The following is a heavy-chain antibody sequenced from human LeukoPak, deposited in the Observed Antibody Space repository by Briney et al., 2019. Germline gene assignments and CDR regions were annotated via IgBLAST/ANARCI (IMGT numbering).Heavy chain of an antibody. D-gene: IGHD3-22*01. V-gene: IGHV1-2*02. CDR2: INPNSGGT. CDR1: GYTFTSHY. CDR3: ASLPYSYDSSGYNFDY. J-gene: IGHJ4*02. Sequence: ASVKVSCKASGYTFTSHYIHWVRQAPGQGLEWMGWINPNSGGTNYAQKFQGRVTMTRDTSISTAYTELSRLRSDDTAVYYCASLPYSYDSSGYNFDYWGQGTLVTVSS.